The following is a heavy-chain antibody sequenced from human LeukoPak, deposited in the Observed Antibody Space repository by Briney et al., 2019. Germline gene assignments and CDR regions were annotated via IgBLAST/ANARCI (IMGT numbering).Heavy chain of an antibody. D-gene: IGHD6-13*01. J-gene: IGHJ3*02. CDR1: GFTFSSYW. CDR3: ASTPAAGTTGAFDI. Sequence: GGSLRLSCAASGFTFSSYWMNWVRQAPGKGLEWVANIKQDGSEKYYVDSVKGRFTISRDNAKNSLYLQMNSLRAEDTAVYYCASTPAAGTTGAFDIWGQGTMVTVSS. CDR2: IKQDGSEK. V-gene: IGHV3-7*01.